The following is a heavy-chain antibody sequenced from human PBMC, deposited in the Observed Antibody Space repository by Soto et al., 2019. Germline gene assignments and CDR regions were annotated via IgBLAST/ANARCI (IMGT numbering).Heavy chain of an antibody. CDR1: GFTFSSYA. CDR2: ISGSGGST. Sequence: LRLSCAASGFTFSSYAMSWVRQAPGKGLEWVSAISGSGGSTYYADSVKRRFTISRDNSKNTLYLQMNSLRAEDTAVYYCAKDLNYYDSSGVDYWGQGTLVTVS. CDR3: AKDLNYYDSSGVDY. D-gene: IGHD3-22*01. J-gene: IGHJ4*02. V-gene: IGHV3-23*01.